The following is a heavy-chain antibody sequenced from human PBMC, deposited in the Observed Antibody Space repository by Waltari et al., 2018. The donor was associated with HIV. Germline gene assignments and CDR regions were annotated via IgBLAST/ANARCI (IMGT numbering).Heavy chain of an antibody. V-gene: IGHV3-33*01. CDR1: GFTFNNYG. D-gene: IGHD5-12*01. CDR2: IWYDGMKN. Sequence: QVQLVQWGGGVVQPGRSLRLSCAASGFTFNNYGMSWVRQTPGKGLDWVAVIWYDGMKNDYADSVKGRFTISRDNSNNRLYLQMNSLRVDDTAVYLCARGAPWDGYNSDWYFDLWGRGTLVTVSS. CDR3: ARGAPWDGYNSDWYFDL. J-gene: IGHJ2*01.